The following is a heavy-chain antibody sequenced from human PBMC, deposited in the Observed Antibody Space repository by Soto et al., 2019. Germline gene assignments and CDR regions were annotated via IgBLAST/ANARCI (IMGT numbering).Heavy chain of an antibody. V-gene: IGHV4-39*01. D-gene: IGHD4-17*01. CDR3: ARNTARGDLDY. J-gene: IGHJ4*02. Sequence: SETLSLTCAVYGGFVSSGSYYWSWIRQPPGKGLEWIGGIYYSGSTYYNPSLKSRVTISVDTSKNQFSLKLSSVTAADTAVYYCARNTARGDLDYWGQGTLVTAPQ. CDR1: GGFVSSGSYY. CDR2: IYYSGST.